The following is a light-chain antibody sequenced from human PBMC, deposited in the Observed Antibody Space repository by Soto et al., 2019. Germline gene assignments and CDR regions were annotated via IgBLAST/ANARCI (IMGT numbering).Light chain of an antibody. V-gene: IGLV1-47*01. Sequence: QSVLTQPPSASGTPGQRVTISCSGSSSNIGSNYVYWYQQLPGTAPKLLIYRNNQRPSGVPDRFSGSKSGTSASLAISRLXXXXXXXXYXAAWDDSLSGVVFGGGTKLTVL. J-gene: IGLJ2*01. CDR2: RNN. CDR1: SSNIGSNY. CDR3: AAWDDSLSGVV.